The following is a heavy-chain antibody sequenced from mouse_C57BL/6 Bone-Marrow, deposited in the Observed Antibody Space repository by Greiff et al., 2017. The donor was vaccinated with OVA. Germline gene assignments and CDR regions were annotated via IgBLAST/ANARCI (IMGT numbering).Heavy chain of an antibody. J-gene: IGHJ4*01. Sequence: QVTLKESGPGLLQPSPTLSLSCSFSGFSLSTFGMGVGWLRQPPGKGLVWLAHIWWGDAKYYNPALKSRILIAKDTSKNQVFLKIANVDTADTATYYCARSYDGYYEAMDYWGQGTSVTVSS. CDR1: GFSLSTFGMG. D-gene: IGHD2-3*01. CDR3: ARSYDGYYEAMDY. CDR2: IWWGDAK. V-gene: IGHV8-8*01.